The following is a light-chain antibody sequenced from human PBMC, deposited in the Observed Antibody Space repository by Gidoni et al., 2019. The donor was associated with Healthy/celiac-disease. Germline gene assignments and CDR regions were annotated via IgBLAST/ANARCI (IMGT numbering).Light chain of an antibody. CDR1: QSISSY. CDR2: AAS. CDR3: QQSYSTPGT. V-gene: IGKV1-39*01. J-gene: IGKJ2*02. Sequence: DIQMTQSPSSLSASVGDRVTNTCRASQSISSYLNWYQQKPGKAPKLLIYAASSLQSGVPSRFSGSGSGTDFTLTISSLQPEDFATYYCQQSYSTPGTFGQGTKLEIK.